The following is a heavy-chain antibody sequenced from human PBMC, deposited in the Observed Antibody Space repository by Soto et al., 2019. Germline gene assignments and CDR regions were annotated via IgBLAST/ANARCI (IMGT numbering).Heavy chain of an antibody. J-gene: IGHJ4*01. V-gene: IGHV6-1*01. Sequence: PSQSLALPCAISGDSVPSNSDGWTRVPQSTSRVLEWLGRSYYRSKWYYEYAVCLRGRITINPDTSKNQDSLQLNSVTPEDKAVSLCASGEQYTEWIFDYWVQGTLVTVSS. CDR3: ASGEQYTEWIFDY. D-gene: IGHD1-26*01. CDR1: GDSVPSNSDG. CDR2: SYYRSKWYY.